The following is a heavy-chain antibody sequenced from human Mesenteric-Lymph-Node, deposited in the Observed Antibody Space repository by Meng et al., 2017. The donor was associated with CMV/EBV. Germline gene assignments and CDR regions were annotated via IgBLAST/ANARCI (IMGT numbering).Heavy chain of an antibody. D-gene: IGHD4-11*01. J-gene: IGHJ6*02. CDR1: GFTFSTYA. Sequence: GESLKISCAASGFTFSTYAMSWVRQAPGKGLEWVSSISATAGSTYYADSVKGRFTISRDNSKNTLYLQMNSLRAEDTAVYYCAKKKEEYSNYDDYYYGMDVWGQGTTVTVSS. CDR2: ISATAGST. V-gene: IGHV3-23*01. CDR3: AKKKEEYSNYDDYYYGMDV.